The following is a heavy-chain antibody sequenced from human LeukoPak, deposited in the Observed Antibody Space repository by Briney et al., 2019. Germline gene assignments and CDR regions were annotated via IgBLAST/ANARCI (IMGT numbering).Heavy chain of an antibody. J-gene: IGHJ4*02. D-gene: IGHD4-17*01. CDR2: IFHSGNS. V-gene: IGHV4-38-2*01. Sequence: KPSETLSLTCAVSSYSTSSGSYWGWIRQSPGKGLEWVGSIFHSGNSYYNPSLKSRLTMSVDTSKNQFSLKLTSVTAADTALCYCARVTYVDDMLYQYFDYWGQGILVTVSS. CDR1: SYSTSSGSY. CDR3: ARVTYVDDMLYQYFDY.